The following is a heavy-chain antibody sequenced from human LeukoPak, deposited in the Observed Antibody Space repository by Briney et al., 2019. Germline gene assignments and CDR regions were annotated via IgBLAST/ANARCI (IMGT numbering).Heavy chain of an antibody. CDR3: ARDSTIFGVVIIPQYYYYGMDV. D-gene: IGHD3-3*01. CDR2: ISSSGSTI. J-gene: IGHJ6*02. V-gene: IGHV3-48*03. Sequence: GGSLRLSCAASGFTFSSYEMNWVSQAPGKGLEWVSYISSSGSTIYYADSVKGRFTISRDNAKNSLYLQMNSLRAEDTAVYYCARDSTIFGVVIIPQYYYYGMDVWGQGTTVTVSS. CDR1: GFTFSSYE.